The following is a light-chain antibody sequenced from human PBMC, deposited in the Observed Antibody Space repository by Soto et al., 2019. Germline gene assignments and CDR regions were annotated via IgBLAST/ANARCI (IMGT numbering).Light chain of an antibody. CDR2: GNS. CDR1: SSNIGAGYD. CDR3: QSYDSSLSGSWV. J-gene: IGLJ3*02. V-gene: IGLV1-40*01. Sequence: PSVSGAPGQRVTISCTGSSSNIGAGYDVHWYQQLPGTAPKLLIYGNSNRPSGVPDRFSGSKSGTSASLAITGLQAEDEADYYCQSYDSSLSGSWVFGGGTKLTV.